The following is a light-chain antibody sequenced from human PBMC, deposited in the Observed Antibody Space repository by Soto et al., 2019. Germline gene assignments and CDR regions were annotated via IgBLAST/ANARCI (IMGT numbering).Light chain of an antibody. CDR3: QQTYNPPWT. V-gene: IGKV1-39*01. Sequence: DIQMTQSPSSLSASVGGRVTITGRASQSITRYLNWYQQKPGKAPNLLIYGASSLQSGVPSRFSGRGSGTDFTPSITSLQPEDSATYYCQQTYNPPWTVGQGTKVDIK. CDR2: GAS. J-gene: IGKJ1*01. CDR1: QSITRY.